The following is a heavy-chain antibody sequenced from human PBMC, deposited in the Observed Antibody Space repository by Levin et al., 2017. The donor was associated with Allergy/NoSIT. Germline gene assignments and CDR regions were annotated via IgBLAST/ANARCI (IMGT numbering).Heavy chain of an antibody. V-gene: IGHV1-18*01. Sequence: ASVKVSCKASGYTFTSYGISWVRQAPGQGLEWMGWISAYNGNTNYAQKLQGRVTMTTDTSTSTAYMELRSLRSDDTAVYYCARILYCSGGSCYRNWFDPWGQGTLVTVSS. J-gene: IGHJ5*02. CDR3: ARILYCSGGSCYRNWFDP. D-gene: IGHD2-15*01. CDR1: GYTFTSYG. CDR2: ISAYNGNT.